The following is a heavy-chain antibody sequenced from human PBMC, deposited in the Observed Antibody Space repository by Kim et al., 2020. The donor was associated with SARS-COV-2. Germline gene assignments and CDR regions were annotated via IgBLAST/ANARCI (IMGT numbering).Heavy chain of an antibody. Sequence: SVKGRFTISRDNSKNTLYLQRNSLRAEDTAVYYCARGRYYDILTGYPPAYWGQGTLVTVSS. D-gene: IGHD3-9*01. J-gene: IGHJ4*02. CDR3: ARGRYYDILTGYPPAY. V-gene: IGHV3-30*07.